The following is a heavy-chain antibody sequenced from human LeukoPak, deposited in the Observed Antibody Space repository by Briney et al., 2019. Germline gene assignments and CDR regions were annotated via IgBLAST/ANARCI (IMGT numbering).Heavy chain of an antibody. CDR3: ARDPHLAAYSSSMLFDY. CDR1: GFPFSSYA. V-gene: IGHV3-30-3*01. J-gene: IGHJ4*02. CDR2: ISYGGSNK. Sequence: GSLRLSCAASGFPFSSYAMHWVRQAPGKGLEWVAVISYGGSNKYYADSVKGRFTISRDNSKNTLYLQMNSLRAEDTAVYYCARDPHLAAYSSSMLFDYWGQGTLVTVSS. D-gene: IGHD6-13*01.